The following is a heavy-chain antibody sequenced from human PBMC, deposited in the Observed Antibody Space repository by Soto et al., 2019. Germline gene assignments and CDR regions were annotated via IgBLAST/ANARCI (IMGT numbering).Heavy chain of an antibody. D-gene: IGHD3-16*01. CDR1: GGTFSSYA. CDR3: ARGYSYPHGFYTLAY. J-gene: IGHJ4*02. CDR2: IIPIFGTA. V-gene: IGHV1-69*06. Sequence: GASVKVSCKASGGTFSSYAISWVRQAPGQGLEWMGGIIPIFGTANYAQKFQGRVTITADKSTSTAYMELSSLRSEDTAVYYCARGYSYPHGFYTLAYWGQGTLVTVSS.